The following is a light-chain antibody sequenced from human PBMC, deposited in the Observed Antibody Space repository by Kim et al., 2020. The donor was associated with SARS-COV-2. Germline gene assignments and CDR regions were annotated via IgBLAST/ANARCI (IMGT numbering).Light chain of an antibody. J-gene: IGLJ1*01. CDR2: EVS. Sequence: QSALTQPPSASGSPGQSVTISCTGTSSDVGGYNYVSWYQQHPGKAPKLMIYEVSKRPSGVPDRFSGSKSGNTASLTVSGLQAEDEADYYCSSYAVSNRVFGTGTKVTVL. CDR1: SSDVGGYNY. CDR3: SSYAVSNRV. V-gene: IGLV2-8*01.